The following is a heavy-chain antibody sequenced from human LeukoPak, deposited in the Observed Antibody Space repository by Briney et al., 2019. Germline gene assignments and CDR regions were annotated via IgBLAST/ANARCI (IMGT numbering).Heavy chain of an antibody. Sequence: GGSLRLPCAASGFTFDDYAMYWVRQVPGKGLEWVSLINWDGGITYYADSVKRRFTISRDNSKNSLYLQMNSLRAEDTALYYCAKDQRGSYWGYFDVWGRGTLVTVSS. J-gene: IGHJ2*01. CDR3: AKDQRGSYWGYFDV. CDR1: GFTFDDYA. CDR2: INWDGGIT. V-gene: IGHV3-43D*03. D-gene: IGHD2-21*01.